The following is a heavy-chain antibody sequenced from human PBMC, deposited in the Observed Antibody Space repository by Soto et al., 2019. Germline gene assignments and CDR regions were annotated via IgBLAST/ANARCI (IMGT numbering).Heavy chain of an antibody. J-gene: IGHJ5*02. D-gene: IGHD1-7*01. CDR3: ARVPYTWNYVHWFDP. CDR2: VSHSGSP. V-gene: IGHV4-38-2*01. CDR1: GFPISSGYF. Sequence: SETLSLTCAVSGFPISSGYFWAWIRQPPGKGLECIGRVSHSGSPYYNPSLQSRVRISVDMSKNLVSLKLRSVTAADTAVYYCARVPYTWNYVHWFDPWGQGTLVTVSS.